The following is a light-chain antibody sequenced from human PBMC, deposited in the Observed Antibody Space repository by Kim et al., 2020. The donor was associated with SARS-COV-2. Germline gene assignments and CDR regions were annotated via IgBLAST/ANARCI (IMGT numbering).Light chain of an antibody. CDR3: QAWDSTTAVV. Sequence: VSPGQTASITCSGDKLGDKYACWYQQKPGQSPVPVIYHDNQRPSGIPERFSGSNSGNTATLTISGTQAMDEAYYYCQAWDSTTAVVFGGGTQLTVL. V-gene: IGLV3-1*01. J-gene: IGLJ2*01. CDR1: KLGDKY. CDR2: HDN.